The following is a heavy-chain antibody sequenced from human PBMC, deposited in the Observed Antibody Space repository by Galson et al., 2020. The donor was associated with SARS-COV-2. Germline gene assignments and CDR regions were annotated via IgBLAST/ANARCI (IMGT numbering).Heavy chain of an antibody. CDR3: ARHGRSDDFVFNNYYYDMDF. D-gene: IGHD3-3*01. V-gene: IGHV4-59*08. CDR2: LYYRGSH. J-gene: IGHJ6*03. CDR1: GRSISSSY. Sequence: SEPLSLTCTVSGRSISSSYRSWIRPPPGKGLEWIGYLYYRGSHHYNPSLKSRVTISVETPKTQFSLKLSSVTAADPAVDYCARHGRSDDFVFNNYYYDMDFWGKVTTVSVAS.